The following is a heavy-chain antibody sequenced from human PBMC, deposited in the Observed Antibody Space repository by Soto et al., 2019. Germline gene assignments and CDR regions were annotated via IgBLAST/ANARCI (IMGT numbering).Heavy chain of an antibody. Sequence: LRLSCADSGFTFSSYAMHWVRQAPGKGLEWVAVISYDGSNKYYADSVKGRFTISRDNSKNTLYLQMNSLRADDTAVYYCATYTTPCYSYGPFDYWGQGTLVTVSS. CDR2: ISYDGSNK. CDR3: ATYTTPCYSYGPFDY. V-gene: IGHV3-30-3*01. D-gene: IGHD5-18*01. J-gene: IGHJ4*02. CDR1: GFTFSSYA.